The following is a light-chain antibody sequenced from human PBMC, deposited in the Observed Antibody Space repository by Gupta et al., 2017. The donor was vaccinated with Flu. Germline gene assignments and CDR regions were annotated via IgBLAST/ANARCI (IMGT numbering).Light chain of an antibody. V-gene: IGLV1-47*01. CDR1: SSNIGSNY. J-gene: IGLJ1*01. Sequence: RVTISGSGSSSNIGSNYVHWYQQLPGAAPKVLIYTNNQRPSGVPDRFSGSKSGTSASLAISGLRAEDEADYYCTAWDDSLSSYVFGTGTKVTVL. CDR3: TAWDDSLSSYV. CDR2: TNN.